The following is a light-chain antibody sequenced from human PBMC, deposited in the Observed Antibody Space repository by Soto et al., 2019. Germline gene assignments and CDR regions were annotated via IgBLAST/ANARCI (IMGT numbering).Light chain of an antibody. CDR1: QSISRY. CDR3: QQSYNGPFT. J-gene: IGKJ3*01. Sequence: DIQMTQSASSLSASVGDRFTVTFRSGQSISRYLNWYQQRPGKAPKLLIYSASTLQTGVPSRFSGSGSGTDFTLTISSLQPEDFATYYCQQSYNGPFTFGPGTKVDIK. V-gene: IGKV1-39*01. CDR2: SAS.